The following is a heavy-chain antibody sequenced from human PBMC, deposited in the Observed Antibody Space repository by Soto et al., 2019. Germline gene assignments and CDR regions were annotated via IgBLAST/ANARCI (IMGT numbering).Heavy chain of an antibody. J-gene: IGHJ4*02. CDR3: ARDPDI. Sequence: QVQLQQWGAGLLKPSETLSLTCAVYAGSFSGYYWSWIRQPPGKGLEWIGGITQGGSTHYDPSLKSRVTISVDTSTNQFSLNLSSVTSADTAVYYCARDPDIWGQGTLVTVSS. CDR1: AGSFSGYY. D-gene: IGHD2-15*01. V-gene: IGHV4-34*01. CDR2: ITQGGST.